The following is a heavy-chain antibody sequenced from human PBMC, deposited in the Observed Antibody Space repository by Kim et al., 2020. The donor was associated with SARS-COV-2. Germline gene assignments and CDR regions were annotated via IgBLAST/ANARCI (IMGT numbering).Heavy chain of an antibody. CDR3: AILDYYYGMDV. J-gene: IGHJ6*02. Sequence: NNNYHDSVKRRFTLSRDDSKNTLYLQMTSLRAEDTAVYYCAILDYYYGMDVWGQGTTVTVSS. V-gene: IGHV3-30*02. D-gene: IGHD2-8*02. CDR2: NN.